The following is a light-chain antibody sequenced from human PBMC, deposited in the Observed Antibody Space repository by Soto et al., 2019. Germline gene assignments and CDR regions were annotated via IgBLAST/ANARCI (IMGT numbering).Light chain of an antibody. Sequence: EIVLTQSPGTLSLSPGERATLSCRASQSVSGNYLAWYQQKPGQSPRLLIYGSSDRATGTPDRIRGSGSGTDFTLTISRVEPEDFAVYFCQQYGSSPPYTFGQGTKLEIK. CDR3: QQYGSSPPYT. J-gene: IGKJ2*01. CDR2: GSS. CDR1: QSVSGNY. V-gene: IGKV3-20*01.